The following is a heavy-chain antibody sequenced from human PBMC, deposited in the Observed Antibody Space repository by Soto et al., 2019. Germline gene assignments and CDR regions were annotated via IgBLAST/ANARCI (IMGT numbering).Heavy chain of an antibody. D-gene: IGHD3-10*01. CDR3: ARDPPYGSGTYMDV. J-gene: IGHJ6*03. Sequence: ASVKVSCKASGYTFTSYGISWVRQAPGQGLEWMGWISAYNGKTNYEQKLQGRVTMTTDTSTSTAYMELRSLRSDDTAVYYCARDPPYGSGTYMDVWGKGTTVTVSS. CDR1: GYTFTSYG. CDR2: ISAYNGKT. V-gene: IGHV1-18*01.